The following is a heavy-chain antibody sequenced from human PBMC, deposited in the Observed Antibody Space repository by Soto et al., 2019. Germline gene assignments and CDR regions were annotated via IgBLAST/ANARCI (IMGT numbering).Heavy chain of an antibody. Sequence: TLSLTCTVSGGSISSGGYYWSWIRQHPGKGLEWIGYIYYSGSTYYNPSLKSRVTISVDTSKNQFSLKLSSVTAADTAVYYCARVGVRSGYYIGSLDYWGQGTLVPVSS. CDR1: GGSISSGGYY. CDR2: IYYSGST. V-gene: IGHV4-31*03. CDR3: ARVGVRSGYYIGSLDY. D-gene: IGHD3-3*01. J-gene: IGHJ4*02.